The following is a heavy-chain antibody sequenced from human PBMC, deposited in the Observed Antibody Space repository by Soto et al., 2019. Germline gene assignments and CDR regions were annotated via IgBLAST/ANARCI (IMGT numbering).Heavy chain of an antibody. CDR2: IYPGDSDT. V-gene: IGHV5-51*01. Sequence: GESLKISCKGSGYSFTSYWIGWVRQMPGKGLEWMGIIYPGDSDTRYSPSFQGQVTISADKSISTAYLQWSSLKASDTAMYYCARVFTPPYYYDSSGYPYYFDYWGQGTLVTVSS. J-gene: IGHJ4*02. D-gene: IGHD3-22*01. CDR3: ARVFTPPYYYDSSGYPYYFDY. CDR1: GYSFTSYW.